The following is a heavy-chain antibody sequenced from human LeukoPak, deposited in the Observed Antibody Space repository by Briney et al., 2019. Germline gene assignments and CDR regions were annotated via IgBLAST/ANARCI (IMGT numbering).Heavy chain of an antibody. J-gene: IGHJ4*02. D-gene: IGHD6-19*01. CDR1: GFTFSHYA. V-gene: IGHV3-23*01. CDR3: NKCFGSGWYRYYFDY. Sequence: GGSLRLSCVVSGFTFSHYAMSWVRQAPGKGLEWVSGTSTVGTTYYADSVKGRFTISRDNSKNTLYLQMNSLKTEDTAVYYCNKCFGSGWYRYYFDYWGQGTLVTVSS. CDR2: TSTVGTT.